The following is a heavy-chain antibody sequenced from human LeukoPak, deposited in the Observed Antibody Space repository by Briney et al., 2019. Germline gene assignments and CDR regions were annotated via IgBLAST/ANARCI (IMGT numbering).Heavy chain of an antibody. CDR1: GGSISSSSYY. CDR2: IYYSGST. V-gene: IGHV4-39*01. D-gene: IGHD3-10*01. Sequence: SGTLSLTCTVSGGSISSSSYYWGWIRQPPGKGLEWIGSIYYSGSTYYNPSLKSRVTISVDTSKNQFSLKLSSVTAADTAVYYRARHGNYGSGSYGSGRKRNYYYYGMDVWGHGTTVTVSS. J-gene: IGHJ6*02. CDR3: ARHGNYGSGSYGSGRKRNYYYYGMDV.